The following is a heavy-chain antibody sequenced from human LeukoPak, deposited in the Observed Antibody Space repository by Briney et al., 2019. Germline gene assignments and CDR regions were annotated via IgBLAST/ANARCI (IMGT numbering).Heavy chain of an antibody. V-gene: IGHV4-34*01. CDR2: INHSGST. Sequence: SAILSLTCAVYGGSFSGYYWSWIRQPPGKGLEWIGEINHSGSTNYNPSLKSRVTISVDTSKNQFSLKLSSVTAADTAVYYCARGHSVGFGVERNYFDYWGQGTLVTVSS. CDR1: GGSFSGYY. J-gene: IGHJ4*02. CDR3: ARGHSVGFGVERNYFDY. D-gene: IGHD3-3*01.